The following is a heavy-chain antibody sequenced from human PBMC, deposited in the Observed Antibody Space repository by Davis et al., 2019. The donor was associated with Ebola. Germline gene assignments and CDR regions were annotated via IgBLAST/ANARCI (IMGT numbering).Heavy chain of an antibody. V-gene: IGHV3-48*04. CDR2: ISSSGSTI. CDR1: GFTFSSYS. D-gene: IGHD5-18*01. CDR3: ARGDETGIQLWSLLDY. Sequence: GGSLRLSCAASGFTFSSYSMNWVRQAPGKGLEWVSSISSSGSTIYYADSVKGRFTISRDNAKNLLYLQMNSLRAEDTAVYYCARGDETGIQLWSLLDYWGQGTLVTVSS. J-gene: IGHJ4*02.